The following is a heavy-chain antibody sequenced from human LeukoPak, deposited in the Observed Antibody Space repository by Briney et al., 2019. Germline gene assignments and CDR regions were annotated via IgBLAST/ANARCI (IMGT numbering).Heavy chain of an antibody. CDR2: ISGGGGST. V-gene: IGHV3-23*01. D-gene: IGHD4-17*01. CDR3: AKGALVTTRSWFDP. J-gene: IGHJ5*02. CDR1: GFSLTTSA. Sequence: PGGSLRLSCAASGFSLTTSAMSWVRQAPGKGLEWVSVISGGGGSTYYGDSGKGRFTISRDNSNNTLYLQMNSLRAEDTAVYYCAKGALVTTRSWFDPWGQGTLVTVSS.